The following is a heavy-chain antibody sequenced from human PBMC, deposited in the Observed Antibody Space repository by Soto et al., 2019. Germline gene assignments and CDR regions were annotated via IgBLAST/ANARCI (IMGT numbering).Heavy chain of an antibody. Sequence: GGSLRLSCAASGFTLSGSDIHWVRQASGKGLEWVGRIRTKSNNFATSYAESVRGRFTISRDDSDNTASLQMSSLKTEDTAIYYCSRHQEGRSMVFYGMDVWGQGTTVTVSS. J-gene: IGHJ6*02. V-gene: IGHV3-73*01. CDR2: IRTKSNNFAT. D-gene: IGHD3-10*01. CDR1: GFTLSGSD. CDR3: SRHQEGRSMVFYGMDV.